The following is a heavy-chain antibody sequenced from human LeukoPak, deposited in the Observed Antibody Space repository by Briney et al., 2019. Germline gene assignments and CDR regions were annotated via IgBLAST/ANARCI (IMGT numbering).Heavy chain of an antibody. CDR3: ARGDIAVAGSYNWFDP. CDR1: GFTFSSYW. V-gene: IGHV3-7*04. CDR2: IEQDGGEK. D-gene: IGHD6-19*01. J-gene: IGHJ5*02. Sequence: GGSLRLSCAASGFTFSSYWMSWVRQAPGKGLEWVANIEQDGGEKYYVDSVKGRFTISRDNAKNSLYLQMNSLRAEDTAVYYCARGDIAVAGSYNWFDPWGQGTLVTVSS.